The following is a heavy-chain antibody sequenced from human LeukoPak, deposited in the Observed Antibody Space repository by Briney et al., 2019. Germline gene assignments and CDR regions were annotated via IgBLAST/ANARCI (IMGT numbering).Heavy chain of an antibody. CDR1: GGTFSSYA. CDR2: IIPILGIA. Sequence: SVKVSCKASGGTFSSYAISWVRQAPGQGLEWMGRIIPILGIANYAQKFQGRVTVTADKSTSTAYMELSSLRSEDTAVYYCATDSHFDYWGQGTLVTVSS. V-gene: IGHV1-69*04. J-gene: IGHJ4*02. CDR3: ATDSHFDY.